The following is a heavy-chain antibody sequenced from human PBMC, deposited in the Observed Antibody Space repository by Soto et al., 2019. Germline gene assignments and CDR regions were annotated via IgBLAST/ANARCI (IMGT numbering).Heavy chain of an antibody. CDR3: ARDYYGDYYFDS. J-gene: IGHJ4*02. Sequence: SETLSLTCTVSGGYISAHDWNWVRQHPGKGLEWIGYIDYKGNTKYNPSLKSRVTTSVDTSNNQFSLNLNSVTAADTAVYHCARDYYGDYYFDSWGQGILVTVSS. CDR1: GGYISAHD. V-gene: IGHV4-59*11. CDR2: IDYKGNT. D-gene: IGHD4-17*01.